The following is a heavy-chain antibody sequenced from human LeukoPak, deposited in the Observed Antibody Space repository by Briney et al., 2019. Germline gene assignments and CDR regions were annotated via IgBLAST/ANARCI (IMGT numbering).Heavy chain of an antibody. D-gene: IGHD1-14*01. Sequence: GGSLRLSCAASGFTFSDYYMTWIRQAPGKGLEWVSYISGSGSSIYYADSVKGRFTISRDNAKNSLYLQMNSLRAEDTAVYYCARGLLTDPDAFDIWGQGTMVTVSS. CDR1: GFTFSDYY. J-gene: IGHJ3*02. CDR2: ISGSGSSI. V-gene: IGHV3-11*04. CDR3: ARGLLTDPDAFDI.